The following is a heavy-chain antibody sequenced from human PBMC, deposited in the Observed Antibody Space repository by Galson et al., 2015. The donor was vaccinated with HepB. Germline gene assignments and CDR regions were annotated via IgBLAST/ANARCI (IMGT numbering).Heavy chain of an antibody. Sequence: SLRLSCAASGFTFSDYYMAWVRQAPGKGLERVSHISSSGNTISYADSVKGRFTISRDNTNNSLYLQLNSLRADDTAVYYCARRSGFWSGYPFDLWGQGTLVTVSS. CDR3: ARRSGFWSGYPFDL. CDR2: ISSSGNTI. D-gene: IGHD3-3*01. J-gene: IGHJ5*02. V-gene: IGHV3-11*01. CDR1: GFTFSDYY.